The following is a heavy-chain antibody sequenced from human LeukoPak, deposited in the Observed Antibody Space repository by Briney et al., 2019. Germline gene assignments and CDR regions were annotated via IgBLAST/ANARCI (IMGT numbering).Heavy chain of an antibody. CDR2: ISYDGSTK. D-gene: IGHD3-22*01. J-gene: IGHJ3*02. Sequence: PGGSLRLSCTASGFTFSTYGMHWVRQAPGKGLEWVTLISYDGSTKYYSDSVKGRFTLSRDNSKNTLYLQMNSLRAEDTAVYYCTTGPSYYYDSSGYYSYAFDMWGQGTMVTVSS. CDR1: GFTFSTYG. CDR3: TTGPSYYYDSSGYYSYAFDM. V-gene: IGHV3-30*03.